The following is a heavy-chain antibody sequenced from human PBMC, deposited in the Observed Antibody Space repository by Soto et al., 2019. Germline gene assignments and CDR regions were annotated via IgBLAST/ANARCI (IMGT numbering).Heavy chain of an antibody. J-gene: IGHJ3*02. V-gene: IGHV3-49*03. CDR1: GFTFGDYA. D-gene: IGHD2-15*01. Sequence: GGSLRLSCTASGFTFGDYAMSWFRQAPGKGLEWVGFIRSKAYGGTTEYAASVKGRFTISRDDSKSIAYLQMNSLKTEDTAVYYCTRSGDIVVVVAATVNAFDIWGQGTMVTVSS. CDR3: TRSGDIVVVVAATVNAFDI. CDR2: IRSKAYGGTT.